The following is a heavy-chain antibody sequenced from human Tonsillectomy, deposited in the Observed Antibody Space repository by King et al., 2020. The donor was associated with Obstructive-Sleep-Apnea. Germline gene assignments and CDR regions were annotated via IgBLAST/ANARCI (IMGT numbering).Heavy chain of an antibody. CDR2: ISGSGDKT. D-gene: IGHD6-13*01. CDR3: AKEGRVGRVAASGGFDS. CDR1: GFSFSAFA. V-gene: IGHV3-23*04. J-gene: IGHJ4*01. Sequence: VQLVESGGNLVQPGGSLRLSCAPSGFSFSAFAMSWVRQAPGKGLEWISAISGSGDKTYYAASVKGRFTISRDFSRNTMYLQMNSLRADDTAVYYCAKEGRVGRVAASGGFDSWGHGTLVTVSS.